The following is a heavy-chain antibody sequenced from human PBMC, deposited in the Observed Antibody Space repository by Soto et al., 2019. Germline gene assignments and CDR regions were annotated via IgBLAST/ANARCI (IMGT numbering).Heavy chain of an antibody. J-gene: IGHJ5*02. CDR1: SGSISSSSYY. Sequence: PSETMSLTCTVSSGSISSSSYYWGWIRQPPGKGLEWIGSIYYSGSTYYNPSLKSRVTISVDTSKNQFSLKLSSVTAADTAVYYCARHSDCSGGSCYWAVNWFDPWGQGTLVTVSS. CDR2: IYYSGST. CDR3: ARHSDCSGGSCYWAVNWFDP. D-gene: IGHD2-15*01. V-gene: IGHV4-39*01.